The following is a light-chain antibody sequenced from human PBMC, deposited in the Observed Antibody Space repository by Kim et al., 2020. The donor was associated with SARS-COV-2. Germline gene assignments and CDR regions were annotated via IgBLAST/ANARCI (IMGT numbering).Light chain of an antibody. V-gene: IGLV1-44*01. CDR1: SSNVGSNT. CDR2: SNN. J-gene: IGLJ2*01. CDR3: AAWDDSLNAVV. Sequence: GQRVNIACSGSSSNVGSNTVNWYQQRPGTAPKLLIYSNNQRPSGVPDRFSGSKSGTSASLAISGLQSEDEADYYCAAWDDSLNAVVFGGGTQLTVL.